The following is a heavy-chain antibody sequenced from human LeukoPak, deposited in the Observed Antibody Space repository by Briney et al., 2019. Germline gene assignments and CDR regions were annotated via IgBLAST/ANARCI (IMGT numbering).Heavy chain of an antibody. CDR3: ARQVYSSSWSYYFDY. V-gene: IGHV4-39*01. CDR1: GGSMSSSRYY. J-gene: IGHJ4*02. CDR2: IYYSGST. D-gene: IGHD6-13*01. Sequence: SETLSLTCTVSGGSMSSSRYYWGWVRQPPGKGLEWIGTIYYSGSTYYNPSLNSRVTMSVDTSKNQFSLKLSSVTPADSAVYYCARQVYSSSWSYYFDYWGQGILVTVSS.